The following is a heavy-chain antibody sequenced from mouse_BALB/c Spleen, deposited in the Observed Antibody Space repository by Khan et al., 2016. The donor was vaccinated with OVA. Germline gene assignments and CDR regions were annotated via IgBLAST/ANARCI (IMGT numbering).Heavy chain of an antibody. CDR1: GFSLTDYS. Sequence: QVQLKESGPGLVAPSQSLSITCTVSGFSLTDYSVNWVRQPPGKGLEWLGLIWGDGSTDYNSALKSRLSISKDNSKSQVFLKMNSLQTDDTAWYYWARDWGTGTAFDYWGQGTTLTVSS. D-gene: IGHD4-1*01. CDR2: IWGDGST. CDR3: ARDWGTGTAFDY. J-gene: IGHJ2*01. V-gene: IGHV2-6-7*01.